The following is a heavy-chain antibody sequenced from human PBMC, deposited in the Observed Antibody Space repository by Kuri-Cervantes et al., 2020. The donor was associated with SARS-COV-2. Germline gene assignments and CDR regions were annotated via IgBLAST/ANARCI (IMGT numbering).Heavy chain of an antibody. D-gene: IGHD3-22*01. CDR3: ARASRLNSSGYYYSDPLLYFDY. CDR2: IYHSGST. CDR1: GGSISSGGYS. V-gene: IGHV4-30-2*01. J-gene: IGHJ4*02. Sequence: SETLSLTCAVSGGSISSGGYSWSWIRQPPGKGLEWIGYIYHSGSTYYNPSLKSRVTISVDRSKNQFSLKLSSVTAADTAVYYCARASRLNSSGYYYSDPLLYFDYWGQGTLVTVSS.